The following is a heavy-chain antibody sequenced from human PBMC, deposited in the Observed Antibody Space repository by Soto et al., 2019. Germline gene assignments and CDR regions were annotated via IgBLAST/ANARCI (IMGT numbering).Heavy chain of an antibody. D-gene: IGHD2-15*01. CDR1: GFTFSGSA. CDR2: IRSKANSYAT. J-gene: IGHJ4*02. CDR3: TSRPLYCSGGSCYSRDIDY. Sequence: EVQLVESGGGLVQPGGSLNLSCAASGFTFSGSAMHWVRQASGKGLEWVGRIRSKANSYATAYAASVKGRFTISRDDSKNTAYLQMNSLKTEDTAVYYCTSRPLYCSGGSCYSRDIDYWGQGTLVTVSS. V-gene: IGHV3-73*01.